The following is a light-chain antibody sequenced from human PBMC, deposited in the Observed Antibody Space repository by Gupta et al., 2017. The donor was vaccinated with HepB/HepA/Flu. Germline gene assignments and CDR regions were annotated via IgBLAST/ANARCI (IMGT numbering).Light chain of an antibody. V-gene: IGLV3-25*03. CDR1: ALPKQD. CDR3: QSADSSGTYVV. Sequence: SYVLTQPPSVSVSPGQTARLACSGDALPKQDAYWYQQKPGQAPVLVKYKDSERPSGLPERFSGSSSGTTVSLTISGVQAEDEADYYCQSADSSGTYVVFGGGTKLTVL. CDR2: KDS. J-gene: IGLJ2*01.